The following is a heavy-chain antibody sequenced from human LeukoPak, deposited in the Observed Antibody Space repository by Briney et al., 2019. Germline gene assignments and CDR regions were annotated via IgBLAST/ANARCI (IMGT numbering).Heavy chain of an antibody. Sequence: ASVKVSCKASGYTFTSYDINWVRQATGQGLEWMGWMNPNSGNTGYAQKFQGRVTITRNTSISTAYMELSSLRSEDTAVYYCARDAWEPNDAFDIWGQGTMVTVSS. V-gene: IGHV1-8*03. CDR3: ARDAWEPNDAFDI. CDR1: GYTFTSYD. CDR2: MNPNSGNT. J-gene: IGHJ3*02. D-gene: IGHD1-26*01.